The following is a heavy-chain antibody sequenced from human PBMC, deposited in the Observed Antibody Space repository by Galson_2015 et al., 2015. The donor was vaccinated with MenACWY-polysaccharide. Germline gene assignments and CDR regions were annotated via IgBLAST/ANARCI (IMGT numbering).Heavy chain of an antibody. J-gene: IGHJ4*02. CDR3: AKVAVNCGGDCYWGYPDC. V-gene: IGHV3-30*18. D-gene: IGHD2-21*02. CDR2: ISYDGSNK. CDR1: GFTFSSHG. Sequence: SLRLSCAASGFTFSSHGMHWVRQAPGKGLEWVAVISYDGSNKYQADSGEGRFTISRDNSKNTLYLQMNSLRAEDTAVYYCAKVAVNCGGDCYWGYPDCWGQGTLVTVSS.